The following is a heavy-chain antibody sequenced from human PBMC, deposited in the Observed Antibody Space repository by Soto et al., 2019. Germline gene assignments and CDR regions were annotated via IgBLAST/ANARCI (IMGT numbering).Heavy chain of an antibody. D-gene: IGHD3-3*01. CDR2: IWYDGSNK. Sequence: GGSLRLSCAASGFTFSSYGMHWVRQAPGKGLEWVAVIWYDGSNKYYADSVKGRFTISRDNSKNTLYLQMNGLRAEDTAVYYCAREWGEPGDFWSGYYVVYYYYYMDVWGKGTTVTVSS. V-gene: IGHV3-33*01. CDR3: AREWGEPGDFWSGYYVVYYYYYMDV. J-gene: IGHJ6*03. CDR1: GFTFSSYG.